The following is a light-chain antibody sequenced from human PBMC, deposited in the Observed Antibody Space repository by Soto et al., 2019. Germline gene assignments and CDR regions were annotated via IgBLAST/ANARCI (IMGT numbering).Light chain of an antibody. J-gene: IGKJ2*01. Sequence: DIQLTQSPSFLSASVGDRVTITCRASQAISSYLAWYQHNPGKSPKLLIYAASTLQNGVPSSFSGSGSGTEFTLTISSLQPEDFATYYCQNLNDYRYTFGQGTKVEIK. CDR1: QAISSY. V-gene: IGKV1-9*01. CDR2: AAS. CDR3: QNLNDYRYT.